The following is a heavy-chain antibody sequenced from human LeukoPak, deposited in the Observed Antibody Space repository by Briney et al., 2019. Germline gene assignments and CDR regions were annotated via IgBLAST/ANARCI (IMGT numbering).Heavy chain of an antibody. V-gene: IGHV4-59*01. J-gene: IGHJ3*02. CDR1: GGSISSYY. D-gene: IGHD3-22*01. CDR3: AGTYYYDSSGYYYEPLGAFDI. CDR2: IYYSGST. Sequence: SETLSLTCTVSGGSISSYYWSWIRQPPGKGLEWIGYIYYSGSTNYNPSLRSRVTISVDTSKNQFSLKLSSVTAADTAVYYCAGTYYYDSSGYYYEPLGAFDIWSQGTMVTVSS.